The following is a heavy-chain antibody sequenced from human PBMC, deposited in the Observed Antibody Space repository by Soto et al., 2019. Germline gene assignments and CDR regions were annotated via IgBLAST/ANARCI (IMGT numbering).Heavy chain of an antibody. D-gene: IGHD2-15*01. CDR2: ISYDGSNK. CDR1: GXTLSSYS. CDR3: ARGTQQPYCSGGSCSDFDY. Sequence: GSLRLSCAASGXTLSSYSMHWVRQAPGKGLEWVAVISYDGSNKYYADSVKCRFTISRDNSKNTLYLQMNSRRAEDTAVYYCARGTQQPYCSGGSCSDFDYWGQGIMVTGSS. V-gene: IGHV3-30-3*01. J-gene: IGHJ4*02.